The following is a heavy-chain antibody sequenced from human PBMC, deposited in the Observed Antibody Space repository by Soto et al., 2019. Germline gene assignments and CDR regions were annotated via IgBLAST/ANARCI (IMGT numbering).Heavy chain of an antibody. V-gene: IGHV1-8*01. Sequence: ASVKVSCKASGYTFTSCDINWVRQATGQGLEWMGWMNPNSGNTGYAQKFQGRVTMTRNTSISTAYMELSSLRSEDTAAYYCARGLRLAARPSPPLDPWGPGTLVTVSS. D-gene: IGHD6-6*01. J-gene: IGHJ5*02. CDR3: ARGLRLAARPSPPLDP. CDR1: GYTFTSCD. CDR2: MNPNSGNT.